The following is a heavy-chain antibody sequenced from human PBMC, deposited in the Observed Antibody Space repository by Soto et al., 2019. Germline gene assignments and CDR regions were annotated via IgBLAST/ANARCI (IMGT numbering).Heavy chain of an antibody. D-gene: IGHD1-1*01. Sequence: EVQLVESGGGLVQPGGSLRLSCAASGFTFSTYAMHWVRQATGKGVEWVSSIGTAGNTYYLGSVKGRFTISRDNGKNSVFLQMNSLSAEDTAVYFCARAPDGNGGMDVWGQGTTVTVSS. J-gene: IGHJ6*02. CDR3: ARAPDGNGGMDV. V-gene: IGHV3-13*01. CDR1: GFTFSTYA. CDR2: IGTAGNT.